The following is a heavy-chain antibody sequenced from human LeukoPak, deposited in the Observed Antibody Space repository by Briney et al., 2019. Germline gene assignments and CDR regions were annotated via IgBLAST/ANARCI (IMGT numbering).Heavy chain of an antibody. Sequence: GSLRLSCAASEFSVGSNYMTWVRQAPGKGLEWVSLIYSGGSTYYADSVKGRFTISRDNSKNTLYLQMNSLSAEDTAVYYCAKDRTDRGYWGQGTLVTVSS. J-gene: IGHJ4*02. V-gene: IGHV3-66*01. D-gene: IGHD2-8*02. CDR1: EFSVGSNY. CDR3: AKDRTDRGY. CDR2: IYSGGST.